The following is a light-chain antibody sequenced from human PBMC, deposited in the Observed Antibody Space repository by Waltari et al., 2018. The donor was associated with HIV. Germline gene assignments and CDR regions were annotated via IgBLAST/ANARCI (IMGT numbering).Light chain of an antibody. CDR1: SSHVGAYNF. J-gene: IGLJ2*01. V-gene: IGLV2-11*01. CDR3: CSYAGNYIFD. Sequence: QSALTQPRSVSGSPGQSVTISCTATSSHVGAYNFVSWYQQYPGKAPKLLIYDVKKRPSGVPDRFYGSKSDNTASLTISGLQAEDEADYYCCSYAGNYIFDFGGGTKLTVL. CDR2: DVK.